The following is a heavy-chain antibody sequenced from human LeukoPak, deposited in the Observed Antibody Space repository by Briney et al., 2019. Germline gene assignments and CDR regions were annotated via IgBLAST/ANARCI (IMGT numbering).Heavy chain of an antibody. CDR2: INHSGSS. Sequence: SETLSLTCAVYAGSFSVYYWSWIRQPPGEGLEWSGEINHSGSSNYNPSLKSRVTISVDTYKNQFSQMLSSGTAADTAVYYCARAPPSKSSGYCFDYWGQGTLVTVSS. J-gene: IGHJ4*02. CDR1: AGSFSVYY. CDR3: ARAPPSKSSGYCFDY. D-gene: IGHD3-22*01. V-gene: IGHV4-34*01.